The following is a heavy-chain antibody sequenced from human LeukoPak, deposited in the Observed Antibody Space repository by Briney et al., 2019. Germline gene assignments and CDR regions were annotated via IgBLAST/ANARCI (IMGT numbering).Heavy chain of an antibody. Sequence: GGSLRLSCAASGFTFSSYWMHWVRQAPGKGLVWVSRINSDGSSTSYADSVKGRFTISRGNAKNTLYLQMNSLRAEDTAVYYCARALDSEWFGELSVDVWGQGTTVTVSS. CDR2: INSDGSST. J-gene: IGHJ6*02. V-gene: IGHV3-74*01. D-gene: IGHD3-10*01. CDR3: ARALDSEWFGELSVDV. CDR1: GFTFSSYW.